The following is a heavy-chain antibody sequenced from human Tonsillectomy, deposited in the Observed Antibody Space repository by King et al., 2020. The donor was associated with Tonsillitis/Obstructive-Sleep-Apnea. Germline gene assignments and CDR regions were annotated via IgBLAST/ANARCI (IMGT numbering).Heavy chain of an antibody. CDR2: ISSSSGYI. CDR3: ARDGTGDYDFWSGYRSHNWFDP. CDR1: GFTFRSYS. V-gene: IGHV3-21*01. Sequence: VQLVESGGGLVKPGGSMRLSCAASGFTFRSYSMNCVRQAPGKGLEWVSSISSSSGYIYYADSWKGRFTISRDNAKNSLYLQMNSLRAEDTAVYYCARDGTGDYDFWSGYRSHNWFDPWGQGTLVTVSS. D-gene: IGHD3-3*01. J-gene: IGHJ5*02.